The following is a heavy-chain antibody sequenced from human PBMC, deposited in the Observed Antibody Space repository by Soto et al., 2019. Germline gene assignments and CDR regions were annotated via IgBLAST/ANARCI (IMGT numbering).Heavy chain of an antibody. CDR1: GFTFGAYA. V-gene: IGHV3-49*04. D-gene: IGHD2-21*02. CDR3: TRVVCGPDCPPYYFDF. Sequence: PGGSLRLSCTSSGFTFGAYAMGWVRQAPGKGLEWVGFIRNKGYSGTTEYAASVKGRFTISRDDTKNIAYLQMNSLIIDVTAVYYCTRVVCGPDCPPYYFDFWGQGTLVTVSS. CDR2: IRNKGYSGTT. J-gene: IGHJ4*02.